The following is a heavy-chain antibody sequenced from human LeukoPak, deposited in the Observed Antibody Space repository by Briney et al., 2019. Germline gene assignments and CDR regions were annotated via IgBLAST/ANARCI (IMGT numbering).Heavy chain of an antibody. CDR1: GFTFSSYW. J-gene: IGHJ4*02. CDR2: IKQDGSEK. V-gene: IGHV3-7*01. D-gene: IGHD6-19*01. CDR3: ARTVRYSSGPLTDLLPYYFDY. Sequence: PGGSLRLSCAASGFTFSSYWMSWVRQAPGKGLEWVANIKQDGSEKYYVDSVKGRFTISRDNAKNSLYLQMNSLRAEDMAVYYCARTVRYSSGPLTDLLPYYFDYWGQGTLVTVSS.